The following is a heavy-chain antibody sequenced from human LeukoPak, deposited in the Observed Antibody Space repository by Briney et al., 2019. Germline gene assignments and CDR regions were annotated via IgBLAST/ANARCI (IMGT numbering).Heavy chain of an antibody. J-gene: IGHJ4*02. V-gene: IGHV3-48*03. D-gene: IGHD6-19*01. CDR1: GFSFSSYE. Sequence: GGSLRLSCAASGFSFSSYEMNWVRQAPGRGLEWVSNISPSGSTKYYADSVKGRFTVSRDNAKNSLYLQMNSLRAGDTGVYYCTKLAVASADSWGQGTLVTVSS. CDR2: ISPSGSTK. CDR3: TKLAVASADS.